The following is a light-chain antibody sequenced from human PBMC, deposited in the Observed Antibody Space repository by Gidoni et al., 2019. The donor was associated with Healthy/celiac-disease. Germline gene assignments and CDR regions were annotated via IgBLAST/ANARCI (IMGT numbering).Light chain of an antibody. CDR2: DAS. CDR3: QQRSNWPLT. V-gene: IGKV3-11*01. J-gene: IGKJ4*01. CDR1: QSVSSY. Sequence: EIVFTQSPATLSLSPGERATLSCRASQSVSSYLACYQQKPGQAPRLLIYDASNRATGIPARFSGSGSGTDFTLTISSLEPEDFAVYYCQQRSNWPLTFGGGTKVEIK.